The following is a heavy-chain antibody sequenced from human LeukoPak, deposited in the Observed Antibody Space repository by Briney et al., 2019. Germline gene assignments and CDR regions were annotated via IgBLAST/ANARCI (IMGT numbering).Heavy chain of an antibody. Sequence: SGTLSLTCTVSGGSISSSSYYWGWIRQPPGKGLEWIGSNYYSGSNYYNPSLKSRVTISVDTYKTQFSLKLSSVTAADTAVYYCARAVGATGPAGGCGIWGQGTMVTVSS. CDR3: ARAVGATGPAGGCGI. CDR1: GGSISSSSYY. D-gene: IGHD1-26*01. CDR2: NYYSGSN. J-gene: IGHJ3*02. V-gene: IGHV4-39*07.